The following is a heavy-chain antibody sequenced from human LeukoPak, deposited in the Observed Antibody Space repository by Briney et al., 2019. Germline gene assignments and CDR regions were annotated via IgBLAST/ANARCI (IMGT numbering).Heavy chain of an antibody. D-gene: IGHD6-19*01. CDR1: GGSITSYY. CDR2: IYASGST. V-gene: IGHV4-4*07. CDR3: ARGDRAVAGAWGWFDP. Sequence: SETLSLTCTVSGGSITSYYWSWIRQPAGKGPEWIGRIYASGSTNYNPSLKSRATMSVDTSKNQFSLRLNSVTAADTAVYYCARGDRAVAGAWGWFDPWGQGTLVTVSS. J-gene: IGHJ5*02.